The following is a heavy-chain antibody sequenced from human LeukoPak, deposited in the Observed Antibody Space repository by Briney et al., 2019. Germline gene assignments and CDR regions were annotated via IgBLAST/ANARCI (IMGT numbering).Heavy chain of an antibody. CDR2: IYYSGST. Sequence: SETLSLTCTVSGGSISSYYWSWIRQPPGKGLEWIGYIYYSGSTNYNPSLKSRVTISVDTSKNQFSLKLSSVTAADTAVYYCARDRSGWYYFDYWGQGTLVTVSS. V-gene: IGHV4-59*01. CDR1: GGSISSYY. CDR3: ARDRSGWYYFDY. D-gene: IGHD6-19*01. J-gene: IGHJ4*02.